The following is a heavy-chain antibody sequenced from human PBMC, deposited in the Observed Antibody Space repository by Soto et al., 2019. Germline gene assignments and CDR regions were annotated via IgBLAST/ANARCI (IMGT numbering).Heavy chain of an antibody. D-gene: IGHD3-16*01. CDR1: GDSITSPSSS. CDR2: IYQNGNT. J-gene: IGHJ3*02. Sequence: SETLSLTCIVSGDSITSPSSSWTWFRQPPRKSLEWIGYIYQNGNTYYNPSVKGRVTISVDRSKNQFSLSLQSVTAADTAVYFCVRRKLGDAFDIWGPGTLVTVS. V-gene: IGHV4-30-2*01. CDR3: VRRKLGDAFDI.